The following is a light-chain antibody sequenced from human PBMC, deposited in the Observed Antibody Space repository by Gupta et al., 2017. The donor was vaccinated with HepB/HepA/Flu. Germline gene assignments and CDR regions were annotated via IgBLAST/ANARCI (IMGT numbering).Light chain of an antibody. CDR2: EVS. V-gene: IGLV2-8*01. J-gene: IGLJ1*01. CDR1: SSDVGGYNY. Sequence: SALTPPPSASGSPRPSVTISCAGTSSDVGGYNYVSWYQQHPGKAPKLLIYEVSRRPAGVPGRFSGSKAGNTSSLTVSVHKEEEEANYYSSSNAGNNNYVFGTGTEVTVL. CDR3: SSNAGNNNYV.